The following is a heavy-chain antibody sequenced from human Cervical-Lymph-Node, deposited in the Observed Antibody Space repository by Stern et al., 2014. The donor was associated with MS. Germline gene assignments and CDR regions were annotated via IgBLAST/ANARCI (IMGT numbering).Heavy chain of an antibody. CDR2: SVPMFAKP. D-gene: IGHD3-3*01. V-gene: IGHV1-69*01. Sequence: VQLVESGAEVKKPGSSVRVSCKASGGTFTTSALNWLRQAPGQGLEWMGDSVPMFAKPNSAQKFQGRVTVTADESTNTVCMELSFLTSEDTAVYYCARERSIHSPAFDPWGQGTLVTVSS. CDR1: GGTFTTSA. J-gene: IGHJ5*02. CDR3: ARERSIHSPAFDP.